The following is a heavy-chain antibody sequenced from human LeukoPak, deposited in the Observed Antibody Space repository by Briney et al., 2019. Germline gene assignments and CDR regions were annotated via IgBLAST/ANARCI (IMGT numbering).Heavy chain of an antibody. CDR1: GFTFSNAW. CDR2: IKSKTDGGTT. Sequence: GGSLRLSCAASGFTFSNAWMSWVRQAPCKGLALASRIKSKTDGGTTDYAAPVKGRFTISRDDSKNTLYLQMNSLKTEDTAVYYCTPGGEMATFDYWGQGTLVTVSS. D-gene: IGHD5-24*01. J-gene: IGHJ4*02. V-gene: IGHV3-15*01. CDR3: TPGGEMATFDY.